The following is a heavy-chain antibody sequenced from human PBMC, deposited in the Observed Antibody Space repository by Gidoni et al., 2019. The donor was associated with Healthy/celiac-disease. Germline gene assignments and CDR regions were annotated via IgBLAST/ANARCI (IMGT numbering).Heavy chain of an antibody. D-gene: IGHD6-6*01. CDR3: ARPARLDAFDI. Sequence: EVQLVQSGAEVKKTGASLKISCKGSGYSFTNYWIGWVRQMHGKGLEWMGIIYPGESDTRYSPSFQGQVTISADKSISTAYLQWSSLKASDTAMYYCARPARLDAFDIWGQGTMVTVSS. CDR2: IYPGESDT. V-gene: IGHV5-51*01. J-gene: IGHJ3*02. CDR1: GYSFTNYW.